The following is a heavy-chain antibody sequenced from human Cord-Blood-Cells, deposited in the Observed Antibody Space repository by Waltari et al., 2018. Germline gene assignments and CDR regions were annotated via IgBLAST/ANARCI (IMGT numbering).Heavy chain of an antibody. CDR3: ARSSYAFDI. Sequence: EVQLVESGGGLVQPGGSLRLSCAASGFTFSSYWMSWVCQAPGRGLEWGANIKQDGSEKYYVDSVKGRFTISRDNAKNSLYLQMNSLRAEDTAVYYCARSSYAFDIWGQGTMVTVSS. J-gene: IGHJ3*02. CDR2: IKQDGSEK. D-gene: IGHD6-13*01. V-gene: IGHV3-7*01. CDR1: GFTFSSYW.